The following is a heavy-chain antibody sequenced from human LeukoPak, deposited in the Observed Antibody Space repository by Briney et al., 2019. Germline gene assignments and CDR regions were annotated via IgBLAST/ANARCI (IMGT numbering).Heavy chain of an antibody. Sequence: GSLRLSCAASGFTFSSYWLHWVRQGPRKGLVWVSRIKTDGSSTDYADSVKGRFTISRDNAKNTLYLQMNSLRVEDTAVYYCARDRGSYYDYWGQGTLVTVSS. CDR3: ARDRGSYYDY. J-gene: IGHJ4*02. CDR2: IKTDGSST. D-gene: IGHD1-26*01. CDR1: GFTFSSYW. V-gene: IGHV3-74*01.